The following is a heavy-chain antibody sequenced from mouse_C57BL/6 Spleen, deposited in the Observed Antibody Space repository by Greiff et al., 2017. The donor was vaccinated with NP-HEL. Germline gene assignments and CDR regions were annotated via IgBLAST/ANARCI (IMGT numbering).Heavy chain of an antibody. V-gene: IGHV5-17*01. Sequence: EVKVVESGGGLVKPGGSLKLSCAASGFTFSDYGMHWVRQAPEKGLEWVAYISSGSSTIYYADTVKGRFTISRDKAKNTLFLQMTSLRSEDTAMYYCAAKEAMDYWGQGTSVTVSS. J-gene: IGHJ4*01. CDR3: AAKEAMDY. CDR2: ISSGSSTI. CDR1: GFTFSDYG.